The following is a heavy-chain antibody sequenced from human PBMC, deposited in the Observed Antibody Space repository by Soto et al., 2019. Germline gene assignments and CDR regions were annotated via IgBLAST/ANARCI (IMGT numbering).Heavy chain of an antibody. D-gene: IGHD6-19*01. CDR2: IKQDGSEK. CDR1: GFTFGAHW. CDR3: ARDTVAGTFGGLES. J-gene: IGHJ4*02. Sequence: EVHLVESGGGLVQPGGSLRLSCAASGFTFGAHWMTWVRQAPGKGLEWVANIKQDGSEKYYVDSVQGRFTISRDNAKNSLFLQMNSLRAADTAVYYCARDTVAGTFGGLESWGQGTLVTVSS. V-gene: IGHV3-7*05.